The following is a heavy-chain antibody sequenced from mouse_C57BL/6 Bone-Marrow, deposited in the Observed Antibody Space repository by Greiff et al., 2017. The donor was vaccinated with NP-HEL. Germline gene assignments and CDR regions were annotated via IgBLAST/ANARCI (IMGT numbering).Heavy chain of an antibody. CDR2: INPGSGGT. V-gene: IGHV1-54*01. J-gene: IGHJ2*01. Sequence: VQLQQSGAELVRPGTSVKVSCKASGYAFTNYLIEWVKQRPGQGLEWIGVINPGSGGTNYNEKFKGKATLTADKSSSTAYMQLSSLTSEDSAVYFCARVGGDYFDYWGQGTTLTVSS. CDR3: ARVGGDYFDY. CDR1: GYAFTNYL.